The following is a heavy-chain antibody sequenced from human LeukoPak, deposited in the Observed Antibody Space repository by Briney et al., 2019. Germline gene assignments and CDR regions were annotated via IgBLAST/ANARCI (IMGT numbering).Heavy chain of an antibody. J-gene: IGHJ4*02. D-gene: IGHD2-2*02. Sequence: PSETLSLTCAASGYSISSGYYWGWIRQPPGQGREWIGSIYHCGSTYYNPSLKSRVTISVDTSKNQFSLKLSSVTTADTAVYYCARHYCSSTSCYTGIDYWGQGTLVTVSS. CDR3: ARHYCSSTSCYTGIDY. CDR2: IYHCGST. CDR1: GYSISSGYY. V-gene: IGHV4-38-2*01.